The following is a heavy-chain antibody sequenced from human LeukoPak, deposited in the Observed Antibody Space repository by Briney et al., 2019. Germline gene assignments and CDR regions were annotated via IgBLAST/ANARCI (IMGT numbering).Heavy chain of an antibody. Sequence: GASVKVSCKASGYTFTSYDINWVRQATGQGLERMGWMNPNSGNTGYAQKFQGRVTMTRNTSISTAYMELSSLRSEDTAVYYCARESCSGGSCYSDYWGQGTLVTVSS. CDR3: ARESCSGGSCYSDY. CDR2: MNPNSGNT. V-gene: IGHV1-8*01. J-gene: IGHJ4*02. CDR1: GYTFTSYD. D-gene: IGHD2-15*01.